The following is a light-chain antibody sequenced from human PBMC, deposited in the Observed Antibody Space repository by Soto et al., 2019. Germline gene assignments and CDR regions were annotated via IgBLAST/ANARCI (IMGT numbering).Light chain of an antibody. V-gene: IGKV3-20*01. Sequence: EIVLTQSPGTLALSPGERATLSCRASQSVSSSYLAWYQQKPGQAPRLLIYGISSRATGIPDRFSGSGSGTDFTLTISRLEPEEFAVYYCPQYGSSPRTFGQGTKVEIK. J-gene: IGKJ1*01. CDR1: QSVSSSY. CDR2: GIS. CDR3: PQYGSSPRT.